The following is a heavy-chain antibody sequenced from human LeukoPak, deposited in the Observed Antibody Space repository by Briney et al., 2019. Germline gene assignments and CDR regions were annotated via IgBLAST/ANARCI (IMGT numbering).Heavy chain of an antibody. CDR3: ARGVVVPAAIPFDP. Sequence: SETLSLTCTVSGGSISSYYWSWIRQPPGKGLEWIGYIYYSGSTKYHPSLKSRVTISVDPSKKQFALELSSVTAADTAVYYCARGVVVPAAIPFDPWGQGTLVTVSS. V-gene: IGHV4-59*01. CDR2: IYYSGST. D-gene: IGHD2-2*01. J-gene: IGHJ5*02. CDR1: GGSISSYY.